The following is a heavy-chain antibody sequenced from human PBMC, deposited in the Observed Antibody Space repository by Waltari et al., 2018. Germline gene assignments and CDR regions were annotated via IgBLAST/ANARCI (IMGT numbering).Heavy chain of an antibody. CDR1: GYTFTAYY. V-gene: IGHV1-69-2*01. D-gene: IGHD6-25*01. CDR2: VDPEDGET. Sequence: EVQLVQSGDEVKKPGATVKISCKVSGYTFTAYYMPWVQQAPGKGLEWMGLVDPEDGETIYAEKFQGRVTITADTSTDTAYMELSSLRSEDTAVYYCAHSLAADWFDPWGQGTLVTVSS. J-gene: IGHJ5*02. CDR3: AHSLAADWFDP.